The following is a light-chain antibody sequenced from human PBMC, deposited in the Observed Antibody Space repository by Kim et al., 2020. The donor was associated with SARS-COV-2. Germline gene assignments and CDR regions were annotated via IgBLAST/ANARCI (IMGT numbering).Light chain of an antibody. CDR1: SSNIGSNY. Sequence: QSVLTQPPSASGTPGQRVTISCSGSSSNIGSNYVSWYQQLPGTAPKLLIYRNNQRPSGVPDRFSGSKSGTSASLAISGLRSDDEADYYCAAWDDSLSGSVFGTGTKVTVL. V-gene: IGLV1-47*01. CDR2: RNN. J-gene: IGLJ1*01. CDR3: AAWDDSLSGSV.